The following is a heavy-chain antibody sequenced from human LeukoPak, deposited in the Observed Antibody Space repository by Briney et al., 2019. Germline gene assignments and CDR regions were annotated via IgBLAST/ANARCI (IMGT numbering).Heavy chain of an antibody. CDR3: ASGHKYYDFWSGYYTGMEY. J-gene: IGHJ4*02. V-gene: IGHV4-34*01. CDR2: INHSGST. D-gene: IGHD3-3*01. CDR1: GGSFSGYY. Sequence: SETLSLTCAVYGGSFSGYYWSWIRQPPGKGLEWIGEINHSGSTNYNPSLKSRVTISVDTSKSQFSLKLSSVTAADTAVYYCASGHKYYDFWSGYYTGMEYWGQGTLVTVSS.